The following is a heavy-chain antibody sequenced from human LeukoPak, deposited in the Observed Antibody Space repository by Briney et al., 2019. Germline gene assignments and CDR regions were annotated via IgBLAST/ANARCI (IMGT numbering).Heavy chain of an antibody. V-gene: IGHV3-30*02. CDR3: ATYSSRNAREFQS. Sequence: GGSLRLSCAASGFTFSSYGMHWVRQAPGKGLEWVAFIRYDGSNKYYADSVKGRFTISRDNSKNTLYLQMNSLRAEDTAVYYCATYSSRNAREFQSWGQGTLVTVSS. J-gene: IGHJ1*01. D-gene: IGHD2-2*01. CDR1: GFTFSSYG. CDR2: IRYDGSNK.